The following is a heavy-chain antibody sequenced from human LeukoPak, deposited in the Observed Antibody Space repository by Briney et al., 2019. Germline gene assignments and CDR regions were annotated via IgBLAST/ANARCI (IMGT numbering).Heavy chain of an antibody. CDR1: GGSISSYY. CDR3: ARDISDFWPPPRFDP. J-gene: IGHJ5*02. CDR2: IYTSGST. D-gene: IGHD3-3*01. Sequence: SETLSLTCTVSGGSISSYYWSWIRQPAGKGLEWIGRIYTSGSTNYNPSLKSRVTMSVDTSKNQFSLKLSSVTAADTAGYYWARDISDFWPPPRFDPWGKGTLVTVSS. V-gene: IGHV4-4*07.